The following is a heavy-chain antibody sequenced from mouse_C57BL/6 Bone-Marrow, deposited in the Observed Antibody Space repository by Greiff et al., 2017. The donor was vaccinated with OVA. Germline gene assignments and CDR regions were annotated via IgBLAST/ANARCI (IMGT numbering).Heavy chain of an antibody. CDR1: GYTFTSYW. CDR2: IDPSDSYT. D-gene: IGHD2-2*01. CDR3: ARAGGYRSLAY. Sequence: VKLQQPGAELVRPGTSVKLSCKASGYTFTSYWMHWVKQRPGQGLEWIGVIDPSDSYTNYNQKFKGKATLTVDTSSSTAYMQLSSLTSEDSAVYYCARAGGYRSLAYWGQGTLVTVSA. J-gene: IGHJ3*01. V-gene: IGHV1-59*01.